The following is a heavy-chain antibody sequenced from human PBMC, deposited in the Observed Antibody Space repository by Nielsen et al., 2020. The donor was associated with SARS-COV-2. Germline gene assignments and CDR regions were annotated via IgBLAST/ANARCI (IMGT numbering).Heavy chain of an antibody. Sequence: LRLSCAASGFTFDDYAMHWVRQAPGKGLEWVSGISWNSGSIGYADSVKGRFTISRDNAKNLLYLQMNSLRAEDTAVYYCVRDTGAWDFDYWGQGTLITVSS. D-gene: IGHD1-26*01. J-gene: IGHJ4*02. CDR1: GFTFDDYA. CDR3: VRDTGAWDFDY. V-gene: IGHV3-9*01. CDR2: ISWNSGSI.